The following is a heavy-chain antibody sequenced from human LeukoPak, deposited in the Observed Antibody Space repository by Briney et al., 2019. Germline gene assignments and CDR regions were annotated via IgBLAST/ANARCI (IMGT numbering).Heavy chain of an antibody. J-gene: IGHJ5*02. Sequence: GGSLRLSCAASGFTFSSYEMNWVRQAPGKGLEWVSYISSSGSTIYYADSVKGRFTISRDNAKNSLYLQMNSLRAEDTAVYYCARERKITMVRGVIRPEYNWFDPWGQGTLVTVSS. D-gene: IGHD3-10*01. CDR1: GFTFSSYE. CDR2: ISSSGSTI. CDR3: ARERKITMVRGVIRPEYNWFDP. V-gene: IGHV3-48*03.